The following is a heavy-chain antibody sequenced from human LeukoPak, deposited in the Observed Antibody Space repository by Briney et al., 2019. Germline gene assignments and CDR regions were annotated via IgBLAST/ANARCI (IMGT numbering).Heavy chain of an antibody. CDR3: VRDLPRTSGP. V-gene: IGHV3-23*01. D-gene: IGHD3-10*01. CDR1: GLNLNNLA. Sequence: GGSLRLSCAASGLNLNNLAMSWVRQAPGKGLEWVAAIRDSGGGTYYADSVKGRFTISRDNSKNTLYLQMNSLRAEDTAVYYCVRDLPRTSGPWGQGTLVTVSS. CDR2: IRDSGGGT. J-gene: IGHJ5*02.